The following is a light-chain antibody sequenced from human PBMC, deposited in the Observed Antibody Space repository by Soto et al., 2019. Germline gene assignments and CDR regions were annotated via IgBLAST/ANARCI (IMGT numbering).Light chain of an antibody. V-gene: IGKV1-5*01. CDR3: QQYNSYPWT. CDR1: QSISSW. J-gene: IGKJ1*01. CDR2: DAS. Sequence: DIQMTQSPSTLSASVGDRVTSTCRASQSISSWLAWYQQKPGKAPKLLIYDASSLESGVPSRFSGSGSGTEFTLTTSSLQPDDFATYYCQQYNSYPWTFGQGTKVEIK.